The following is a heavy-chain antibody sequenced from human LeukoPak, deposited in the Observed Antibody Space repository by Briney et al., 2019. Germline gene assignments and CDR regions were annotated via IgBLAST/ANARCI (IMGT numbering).Heavy chain of an antibody. CDR2: INYSGSS. J-gene: IGHJ4*02. V-gene: IGHV4-59*08. Sequence: SETLSLTCIVSGDSISSDYWSWMRQPPGKGPEWIGNINYSGSSNYNPSLKSRVILSIDTSKNEVSLNLRSVTAADTAVYYCARLDCAADTCYNYWGQGTLVTVSS. CDR3: ARLDCAADTCYNY. CDR1: GDSISSDY. D-gene: IGHD2-15*01.